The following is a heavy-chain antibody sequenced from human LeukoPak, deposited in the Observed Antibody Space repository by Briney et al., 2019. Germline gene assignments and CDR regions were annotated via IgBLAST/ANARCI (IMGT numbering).Heavy chain of an antibody. Sequence: ASVKVSCKVSGYTLTELSMHWVRQAPGKGREWTGGFNPEDGETIYAQTFQGRVTMTEDTSTDTAYMELSSLRSEDTAVYYCATGREKGYYYDSPHKGVIDPWGQGTLVTVSS. CDR2: FNPEDGET. V-gene: IGHV1-24*01. J-gene: IGHJ5*02. CDR1: GYTLTELS. D-gene: IGHD3-22*01. CDR3: ATGREKGYYYDSPHKGVIDP.